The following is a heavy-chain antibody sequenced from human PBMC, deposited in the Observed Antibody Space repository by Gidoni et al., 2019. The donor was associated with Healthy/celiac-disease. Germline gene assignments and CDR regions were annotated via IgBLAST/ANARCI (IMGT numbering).Heavy chain of an antibody. V-gene: IGHV3-23*01. Sequence: EVQLLESGGGLVQPGGSLRLSCAASGFTFSSYAMSWVRQAPGKGLEWVSAISGSGGSTYYADSVKGRFTISRDNSKNTLYLQMNSLRAEDTAVYYCAKSSGYDPYYYYYGMDVWGQGTTVTVSS. CDR1: GFTFSSYA. CDR2: ISGSGGST. D-gene: IGHD5-12*01. J-gene: IGHJ6*02. CDR3: AKSSGYDPYYYYYGMDV.